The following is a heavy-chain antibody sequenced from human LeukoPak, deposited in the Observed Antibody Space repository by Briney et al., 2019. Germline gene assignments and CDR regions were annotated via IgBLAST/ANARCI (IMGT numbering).Heavy chain of an antibody. CDR1: GYTFTSYG. D-gene: IGHD2-2*01. V-gene: IGHV1-18*04. CDR2: ISAYNGNI. CDR3: ASVSTSAASYYYYGMDV. Sequence: ASVKVSCKASGYTFTSYGISWVRQAPGQGLEWMGWISAYNGNINYAQKLQGRVTMTTDTSTSTAYMELRSLRSDDTAVYYCASVSTSAASYYYYGMDVWGKGTTVTVSS. J-gene: IGHJ6*04.